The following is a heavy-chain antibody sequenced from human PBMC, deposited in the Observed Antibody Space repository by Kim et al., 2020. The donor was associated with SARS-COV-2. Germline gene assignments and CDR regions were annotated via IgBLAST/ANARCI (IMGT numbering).Heavy chain of an antibody. CDR3: ARGIDSSWSQAVDY. Sequence: AQQVEGRVTMTRDTSTSTVFMELSSLRSEDTAVYYCARGIDSSWSQAVDYWGQGTLVTVSS. J-gene: IGHJ4*02. V-gene: IGHV1-46*01. D-gene: IGHD6-13*01.